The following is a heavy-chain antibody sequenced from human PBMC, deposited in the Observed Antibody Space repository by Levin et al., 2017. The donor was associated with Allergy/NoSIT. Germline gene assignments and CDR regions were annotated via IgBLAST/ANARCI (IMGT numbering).Heavy chain of an antibody. CDR2: ISYDGSNK. J-gene: IGHJ4*02. Sequence: SCAASGFTFSSYAMHWVRQAPGKGLEWVAVISYDGSNKYYADSVKGRFTISRDNSKNTLYLQMNSLRAEDTAVYYCARDPDIVVVPAAMGPDYWGQGTLVTVSS. CDR1: GFTFSSYA. V-gene: IGHV3-30-3*01. CDR3: ARDPDIVVVPAAMGPDY. D-gene: IGHD2-2*01.